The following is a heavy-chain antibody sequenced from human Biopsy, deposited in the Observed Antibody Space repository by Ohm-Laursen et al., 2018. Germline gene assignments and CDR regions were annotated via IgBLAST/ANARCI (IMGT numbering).Heavy chain of an antibody. D-gene: IGHD3-22*01. V-gene: IGHV4-4*07. J-gene: IGHJ3*02. CDR3: ARWTPEYDSSRYYLDAFDI. CDR2: IYSSGST. CDR1: GGSISSDY. Sequence: PSESLSLTCTVSGGSISSDYWSWIRQPAGKGLEWIGRIYSSGSTNYNPSLKSRVTLSMDTSKRQFSLKLSFVTAADTAVYYCARWTPEYDSSRYYLDAFDIWGQGTKVTVSS.